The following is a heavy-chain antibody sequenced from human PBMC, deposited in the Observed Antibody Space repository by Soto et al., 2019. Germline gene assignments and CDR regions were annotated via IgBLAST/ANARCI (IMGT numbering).Heavy chain of an antibody. V-gene: IGHV3-64D*06. CDR1: EFTFSNYA. CDR3: VKDMFYYGSGREWAYFYY. Sequence: GGSLRLSCSASEFTFSNYAMYWVRQAPGRGLEYVSGISSDGGSRYYADSVKGRFTISRDNSKNTLYLQMSSLTAEDTAVYYCVKDMFYYGSGREWAYFYYWGQGTLVTVSS. J-gene: IGHJ4*02. CDR2: ISSDGGSR. D-gene: IGHD3-10*01.